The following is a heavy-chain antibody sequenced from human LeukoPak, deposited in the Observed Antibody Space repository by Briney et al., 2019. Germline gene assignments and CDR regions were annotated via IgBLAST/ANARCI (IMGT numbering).Heavy chain of an antibody. J-gene: IGHJ4*02. Sequence: AESLKISSQGSGYSFITYWIAWVRQMPRRGRQLMGIIYPGDSDTRYSPSFQGQVTISADKSITTAYLQWSSLNVSASAMYYCENHAVTGSTSSPNDYWGQGTLVTVSS. CDR1: GYSFITYW. V-gene: IGHV5-51*01. D-gene: IGHD6-6*01. CDR2: IYPGDSDT. CDR3: ENHAVTGSTSSPNDY.